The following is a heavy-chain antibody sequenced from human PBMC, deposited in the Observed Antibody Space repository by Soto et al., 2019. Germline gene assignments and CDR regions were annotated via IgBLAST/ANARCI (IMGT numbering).Heavy chain of an antibody. D-gene: IGHD6-13*01. CDR2: IIPIFGTA. V-gene: IGHV1-69*12. CDR1: GGTFSSYA. Sequence: QVQLVQSGAEVTKPGSSVKVSCKASGGTFSSYAISWVRQAPGQGLEWMGGIIPIFGTANYAQKFQGRVTITADEATSTAYMALSSLRAEDTAVYYYAREAAAGSLPSWGQGTLVTVSS. CDR3: AREAAAGSLPS. J-gene: IGHJ1*01.